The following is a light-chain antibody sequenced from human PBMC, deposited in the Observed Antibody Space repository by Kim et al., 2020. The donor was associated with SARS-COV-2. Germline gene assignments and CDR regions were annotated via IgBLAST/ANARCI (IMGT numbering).Light chain of an antibody. J-gene: IGLJ2*01. Sequence: HSITISCTGSGGNIGGYNYVSWYQQHPGKAPKLIIYDVDNRPSGVSNRFSGSKSGNTASLTISGLQAEDEADYFCSSYTTSSTLVIFGGGTQLTVL. CDR2: DVD. CDR1: GGNIGGYNY. V-gene: IGLV2-14*03. CDR3: SSYTTSSTLVI.